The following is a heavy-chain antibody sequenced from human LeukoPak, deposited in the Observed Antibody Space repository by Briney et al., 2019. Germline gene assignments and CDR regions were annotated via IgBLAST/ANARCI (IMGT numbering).Heavy chain of an antibody. CDR1: GGTFSSYA. Sequence: KISCKASGGTFSSYAISWVRQAPGQGLEWMGGIIPIFGTANYAQKFQGRVTITADESTSTAYMELSSLRSKDTAVYYCARDGGYSNDTHPLYNWGQGTLVTVSS. D-gene: IGHD5-18*01. J-gene: IGHJ4*02. V-gene: IGHV1-69*01. CDR3: ARDGGYSNDTHPLYN. CDR2: IIPIFGTA.